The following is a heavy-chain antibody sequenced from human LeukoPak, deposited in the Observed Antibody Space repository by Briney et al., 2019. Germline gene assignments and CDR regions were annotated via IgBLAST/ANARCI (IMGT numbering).Heavy chain of an antibody. V-gene: IGHV3-21*01. CDR1: GFTFNNYI. J-gene: IGHJ3*02. CDR3: ARDLSGDGYNPAFDI. D-gene: IGHD5-24*01. Sequence: GGSLRLSCAASGFTFNNYIMNWVRQAPGKGLEWVSSISSSSDYIYYADSVKGRFTISRDNAKNSLYLQMNSLRAEDMAVYYCARDLSGDGYNPAFDIWGQGTMVTVSS. CDR2: ISSSSDYI.